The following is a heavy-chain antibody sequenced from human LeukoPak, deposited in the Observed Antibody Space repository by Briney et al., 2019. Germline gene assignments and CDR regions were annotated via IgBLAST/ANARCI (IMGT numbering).Heavy chain of an antibody. CDR2: IYASGTT. CDR1: GDSISSYY. J-gene: IGHJ4*02. CDR3: ARQGMGDHRVFDY. V-gene: IGHV4-4*07. Sequence: SETLSLTCTVSGDSISSYYWSWIRQPAGEGLEWIGRIYASGTTNYNPSLKSRVTMSVDTSKSEFSLNLISVTAADTAVFYCARQGMGDHRVFDYWGQGTLVTVSS. D-gene: IGHD2-21*02.